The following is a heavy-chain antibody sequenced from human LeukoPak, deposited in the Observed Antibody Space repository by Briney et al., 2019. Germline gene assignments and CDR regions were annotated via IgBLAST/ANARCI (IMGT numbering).Heavy chain of an antibody. CDR3: ARVRQGGAYQYYFDY. CDR1: GGSISRSIDY. Sequence: SETLSLTCTVSGGSISRSIDYWVWIRQPPGKGLEGIGSICYSGSTFYNPSLKSRVTISVDTSKNQFALKPSSVTAADTAVYYCARVRQGGAYQYYFDYWGQPTLVTVSS. J-gene: IGHJ4*02. CDR2: ICYSGST. D-gene: IGHD2-21*01. V-gene: IGHV4-39*06.